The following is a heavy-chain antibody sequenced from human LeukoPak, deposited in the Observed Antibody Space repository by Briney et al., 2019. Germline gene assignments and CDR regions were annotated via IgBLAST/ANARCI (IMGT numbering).Heavy chain of an antibody. CDR3: ARFSRGELANY. V-gene: IGHV3-7*01. Sequence: GESLRLSCAASEFTFTTYSMAWVRQVPGKGLAWVANINHDGSDIQYVDSVKGRFTVSRDNAKNALYLQMNSLRAEDTAVYYCARFSRGELANYWGQGTLVIVSS. CDR2: INHDGSDI. CDR1: EFTFTTYS. D-gene: IGHD1-26*01. J-gene: IGHJ4*02.